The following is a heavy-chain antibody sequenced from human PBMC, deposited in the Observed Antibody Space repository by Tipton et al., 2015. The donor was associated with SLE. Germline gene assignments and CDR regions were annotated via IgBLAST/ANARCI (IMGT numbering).Heavy chain of an antibody. CDR1: GGSFSGYY. J-gene: IGHJ4*02. Sequence: GLVKPSETLSLTCAAYGGSFSGYYWSWIRQPPGKGLEWIGEINHSGSTNYNPSLKSRVTISVDTSKNQFSLKLSSVTAADTAVYYCARHGGWGLNYWGQGTLVTVSS. CDR2: INHSGST. D-gene: IGHD3-16*01. V-gene: IGHV4-34*01. CDR3: ARHGGWGLNY.